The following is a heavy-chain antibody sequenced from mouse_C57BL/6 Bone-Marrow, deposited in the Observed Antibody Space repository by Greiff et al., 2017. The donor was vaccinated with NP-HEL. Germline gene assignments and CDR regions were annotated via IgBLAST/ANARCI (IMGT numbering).Heavy chain of an antibody. CDR1: GYSITSGYY. CDR3: ARDRGVFDY. Sequence: DVKLQESGPGLVKPSQSLSLTCSVTGYSITSGYYWNWIRQFPGNKLEWMGYISYDGSNNYNPSLKNRISITRDTSKNQFFLKLNSVTTEDTATYYCARDRGVFDYWGQGTTLTVSS. CDR2: ISYDGSN. J-gene: IGHJ2*01. D-gene: IGHD3-1*01. V-gene: IGHV3-6*01.